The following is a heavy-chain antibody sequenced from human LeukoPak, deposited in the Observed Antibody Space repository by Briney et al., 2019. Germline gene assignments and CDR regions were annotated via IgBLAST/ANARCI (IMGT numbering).Heavy chain of an antibody. D-gene: IGHD3-22*01. Sequence: SETLSLTCTVSGASISSYYWSWIRQSPGKGLECIGYIHYSGTTNYNPSLKSRVTISVDTSKSQFSLKLSSVTAADTAVYYCARKPIVNSAWYYFDYWGQGTLVTVSS. CDR2: IHYSGTT. V-gene: IGHV4-59*12. CDR3: ARKPIVNSAWYYFDY. CDR1: GASISSYY. J-gene: IGHJ4*02.